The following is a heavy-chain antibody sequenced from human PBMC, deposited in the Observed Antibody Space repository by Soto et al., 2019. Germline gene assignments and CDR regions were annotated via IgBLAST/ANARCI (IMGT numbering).Heavy chain of an antibody. CDR1: VASISNFY. CDR2: LYTRGTT. J-gene: IGHJ4*02. Sequence: SDTLSLTCIVSVASISNFYWIWIRQSAGKGLEWIGRLYTRGTTDYNPSLKSRVTMSIGTSKNRVSLSLTSVTAADTAVYYCAKGGTYYFDSWGQGIVVTVSS. D-gene: IGHD3-16*01. V-gene: IGHV4-4*07. CDR3: AKGGTYYFDS.